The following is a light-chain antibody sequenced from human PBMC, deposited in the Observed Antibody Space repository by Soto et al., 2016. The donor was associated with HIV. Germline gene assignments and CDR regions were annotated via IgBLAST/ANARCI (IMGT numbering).Light chain of an antibody. CDR1: NIGSKS. J-gene: IGLJ1*01. Sequence: SYELTQPPSVSVAPGKTARITCGGTNIGSKSVHWYQQRPGQAPVLVVYDDTERPSGIPERFSGSNSGNTATLTISRVEDGDEADYYCQVWDSSSDHRVYVLGAGTKVTVL. CDR2: DDT. V-gene: IGLV3-21*01. CDR3: QVWDSSSDHRVYV.